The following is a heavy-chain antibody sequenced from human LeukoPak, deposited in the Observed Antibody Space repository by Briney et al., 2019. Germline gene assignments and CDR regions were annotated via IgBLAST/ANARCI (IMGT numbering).Heavy chain of an antibody. CDR2: IYTSGST. J-gene: IGHJ2*01. CDR1: GGSISSYY. Sequence: SETLSLTCTVSGGSISSYYWSWIRQPAGKGLEWIGRIYTSGSTNYNPSLKSRVTISVDTSKNQFSLKLSSVTAADTAVYYCARERGALYGGNRYFDLWGRGTLVTVSS. V-gene: IGHV4-4*07. D-gene: IGHD4-23*01. CDR3: ARERGALYGGNRYFDL.